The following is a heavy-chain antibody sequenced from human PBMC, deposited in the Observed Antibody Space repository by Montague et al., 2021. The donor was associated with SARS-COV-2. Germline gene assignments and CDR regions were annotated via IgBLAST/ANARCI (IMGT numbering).Heavy chain of an antibody. J-gene: IGHJ4*02. Sequence: SLRLSCPASGFTFSYFEMNWVRQAPGKGLEWISYISGASTTIYYADSVKGRFTISRDNAKNSLYLQMNSLRAEDTAVYYCARDLVVTDGISDYWGQGTLVTVSS. CDR3: ARDLVVTDGISDY. D-gene: IGHD2-8*02. CDR2: ISGASTTI. CDR1: GFTFSYFE. V-gene: IGHV3-48*03.